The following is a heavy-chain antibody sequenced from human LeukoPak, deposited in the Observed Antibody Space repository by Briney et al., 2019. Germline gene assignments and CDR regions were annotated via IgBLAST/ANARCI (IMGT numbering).Heavy chain of an antibody. J-gene: IGHJ4*02. V-gene: IGHV4-4*07. CDR1: GGSISSYY. CDR3: ARTSYYCSGGSCYHYYFDY. D-gene: IGHD2-15*01. CDR2: IYTSGST. Sequence: SETLSLTCTVSGGSISSYYWSWIRQPAGKGLEWLGRIYTSGSTNYNPSLKSRVTMSVDTSKNQFSLKLSSVTAADTAVYYCARTSYYCSGGSCYHYYFDYWGQGTLVTVSS.